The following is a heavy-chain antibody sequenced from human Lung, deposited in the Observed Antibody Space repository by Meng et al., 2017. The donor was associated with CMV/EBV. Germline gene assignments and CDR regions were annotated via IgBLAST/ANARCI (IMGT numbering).Heavy chain of an antibody. J-gene: IGHJ4*02. V-gene: IGHV3-74*01. CDR2: INGDGSST. D-gene: IGHD2-21*01. Sequence: ESLKISCAASGFTFSSYWMHWVRQAPGKGLVWVSRINGDGSSTSYADSVKGRFTISRDNGKNTLYLQMNSLRAEDTAVYYCARDVVEGSVWWGDWGTGPXFNVAS. CDR1: GFTFSSYW. CDR3: ARDVVEGSVWWGD.